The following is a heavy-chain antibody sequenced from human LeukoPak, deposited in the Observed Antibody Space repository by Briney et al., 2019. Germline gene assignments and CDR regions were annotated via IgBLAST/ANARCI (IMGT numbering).Heavy chain of an antibody. J-gene: IGHJ4*02. Sequence: GGSLRLSCAASGFPLSNYAMSWVRQTPGKGLERLSAFSGSGGSTYYEDSVKGRFTISRDNSKNTLYLQMNSLRAEDTAVYYCANVFCTSISCPFDYWGQGTLVTVSS. CDR1: GFPLSNYA. D-gene: IGHD2-2*01. V-gene: IGHV3-23*01. CDR2: FSGSGGST. CDR3: ANVFCTSISCPFDY.